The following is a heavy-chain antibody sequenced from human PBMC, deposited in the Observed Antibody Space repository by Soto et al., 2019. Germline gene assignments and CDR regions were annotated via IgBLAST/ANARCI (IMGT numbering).Heavy chain of an antibody. J-gene: IGHJ4*02. CDR3: ARDLSTVTTSDFDY. D-gene: IGHD4-17*01. CDR2: ISYDGSNK. Sequence: VQLVESGGGLVQPGGSLRLSCAASGFTFSSYSMNWVRQAPGKGLEWVAVISYDGSNKYYADSVKGRFTISRDNSKNTLYLQMNSLRAEDTAVYYCARDLSTVTTSDFDYWGQGTLVTVSS. V-gene: IGHV3-30*03. CDR1: GFTFSSYS.